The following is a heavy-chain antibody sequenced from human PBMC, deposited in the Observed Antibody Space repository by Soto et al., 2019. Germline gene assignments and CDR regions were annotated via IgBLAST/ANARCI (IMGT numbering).Heavy chain of an antibody. CDR1: GFTFDDYA. Sequence: EVQLVESGGGLVHPGRSLRLSCVVSGFTFDDYAMHWVRQAPGKGLEWVSGISWNSGIIAYADSVKGRFTISRDNAKNTLYLQMNSPRAEDTAFECCAEDGRQGRGWWNYLVSGGQGTVVTVCS. D-gene: IGHD6-19*01. CDR3: AEDGRQGRGWWNYLVS. V-gene: IGHV3-9*01. CDR2: ISWNSGII. J-gene: IGHJ4*02.